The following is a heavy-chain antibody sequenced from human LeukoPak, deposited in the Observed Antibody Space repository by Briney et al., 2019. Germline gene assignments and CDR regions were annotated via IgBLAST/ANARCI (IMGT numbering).Heavy chain of an antibody. V-gene: IGHV4-34*01. D-gene: IGHD1-26*01. J-gene: IGHJ4*02. Sequence: SETLSLTCAVYGGSLSGYYWSWIRQPPGKGLEWIGEINHSGSTNYNPSLKSRVTISVDTSKNQFSLKLGSVTAADTAVYYCASFAAAPGGRDYWGQGTLVTVSS. CDR2: INHSGST. CDR1: GGSLSGYY. CDR3: ASFAAAPGGRDY.